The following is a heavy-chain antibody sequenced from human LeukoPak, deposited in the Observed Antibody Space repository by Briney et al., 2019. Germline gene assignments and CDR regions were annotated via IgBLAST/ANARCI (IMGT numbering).Heavy chain of an antibody. CDR2: ISSSGSTI. D-gene: IGHD3-10*02. CDR3: AELGITMIGGV. J-gene: IGHJ6*04. Sequence: GGSLRLSCAASGFTFSSYEMNWVRQAPGKGLEWVSYISSSGSTIYYADSVKGRFTISRDNAKNSLYPQMNSLRAEDTAVYYCAELGITMIGGVWGKGTTVTISS. CDR1: GFTFSSYE. V-gene: IGHV3-48*03.